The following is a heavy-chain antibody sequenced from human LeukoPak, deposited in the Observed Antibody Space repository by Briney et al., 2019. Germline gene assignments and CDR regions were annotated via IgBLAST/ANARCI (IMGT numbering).Heavy chain of an antibody. CDR3: ARGPPLFDP. V-gene: IGHV3-11*04. Sequence: GGSLRLSCAASGFTFSHSAMSWVRQAPGKGLEWVSYIDLSGGTLYYVDSVKGRFTVSRDNAKNSLYLQMNNLRAEDTGVYYCARGPPLFDPWGQGTLVAVSS. CDR1: GFTFSHSA. J-gene: IGHJ5*02. CDR2: IDLSGGTL.